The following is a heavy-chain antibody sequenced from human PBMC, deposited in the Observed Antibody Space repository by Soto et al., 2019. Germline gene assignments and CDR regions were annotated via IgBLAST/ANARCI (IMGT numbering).Heavy chain of an antibody. CDR1: GGSMSSSSYY. Sequence: SETLSLTCTVSGGSMSSSSYYWGWIRQPPGKGLEWIGNIFYSGSTYYNPSLKSRVTMSVDTSKNQFSLKLSSVTAADTAVYFCARDFAYFDSWGQGTMVTVSS. J-gene: IGHJ4*02. CDR2: IFYSGST. CDR3: ARDFAYFDS. V-gene: IGHV4-39*07. D-gene: IGHD3-3*01.